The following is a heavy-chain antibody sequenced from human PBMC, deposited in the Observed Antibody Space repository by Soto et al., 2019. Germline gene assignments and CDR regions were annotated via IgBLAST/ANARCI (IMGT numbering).Heavy chain of an antibody. CDR2: VYYRGRS. V-gene: IGHV4-39*01. D-gene: IGHD4-4*01. CDR3: VSQRTTVITQADFDY. CDR1: GGSVTNSSYY. J-gene: IGHJ4*02. Sequence: SETLSLTCTVSGGSVTNSSYYWGWIRQSPGKGLEWIGSVYYRGRSYSKSSVKSRVTISVDTSKTQFSLNLNSVTASDTAVYFCVSQRTTVITQADFDYWGPGALVTVSS.